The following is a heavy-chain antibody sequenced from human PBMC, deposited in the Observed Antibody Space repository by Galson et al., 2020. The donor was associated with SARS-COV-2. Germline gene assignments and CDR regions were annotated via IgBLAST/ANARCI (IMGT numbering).Heavy chain of an antibody. V-gene: IGHV4-61*02. D-gene: IGHD3-10*01. CDR1: GGSISSGTSY. Sequence: SETLSLTCTVSGGSISSGTSYWSWLRQPAGKGLEWIGRIYTSGSTNYNPSLKSRVTISVDTSKNQFSLKLSPVTAADTAVYYCAREAGSPYYYYYYGMDVWGQGTTVTVSS. J-gene: IGHJ6*02. CDR3: AREAGSPYYYYYYGMDV. CDR2: IYTSGST.